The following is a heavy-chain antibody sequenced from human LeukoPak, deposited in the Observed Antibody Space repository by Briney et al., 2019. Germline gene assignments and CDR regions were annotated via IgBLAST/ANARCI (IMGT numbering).Heavy chain of an antibody. CDR3: ARVQTGDRGRSSDY. CDR1: GGSISSGDYY. J-gene: IGHJ4*02. CDR2: IYYSGST. Sequence: SETLSLTCTVSGGSISSGDYYWSWIRQPPGKGLEWIGYIYYSGSTYYNPSLKSRVTISVDTSKNQFSLKLSSVTAADTAVYYCARVQTGDRGRSSDYWGQGTLVTVSS. D-gene: IGHD7-27*01. V-gene: IGHV4-30-4*01.